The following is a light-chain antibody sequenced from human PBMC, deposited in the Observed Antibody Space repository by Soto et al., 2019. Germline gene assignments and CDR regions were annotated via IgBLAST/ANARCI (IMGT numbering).Light chain of an antibody. CDR3: QKYNSAPQT. Sequence: DIQMTQSPSSLSASVGDRVTITCRASQGISTYLAWYQQKPGKVPKLLIYEASSLQSGVPSRFSGSGSGTDFTLTISSLQPEDAATYYCQKYNSAPQTFGPGTKVDI. CDR1: QGISTY. CDR2: EAS. J-gene: IGKJ3*01. V-gene: IGKV1-27*01.